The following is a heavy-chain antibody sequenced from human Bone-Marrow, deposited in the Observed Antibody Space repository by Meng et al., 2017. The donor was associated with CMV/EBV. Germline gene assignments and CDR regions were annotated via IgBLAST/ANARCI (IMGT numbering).Heavy chain of an antibody. D-gene: IGHD6-19*01. Sequence: ASVKVSCKASGYTFTSYGISWVRQAPGQGLEWMGWISAYNDNTNYAQKLQGRVTMTTDTSTSTAYMELRSLRSDDTAVYYCARDSSSSGWYSGLDYWGQGTLVTVSS. CDR2: ISAYNDNT. V-gene: IGHV1-18*01. CDR1: GYTFTSYG. CDR3: ARDSSSSGWYSGLDY. J-gene: IGHJ4*02.